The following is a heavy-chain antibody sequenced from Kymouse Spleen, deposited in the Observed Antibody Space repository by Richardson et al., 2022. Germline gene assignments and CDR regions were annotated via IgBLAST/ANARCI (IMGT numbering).Heavy chain of an antibody. V-gene: IGHV3-21*03. Sequence: EVQLVESGGGLVKPGGSLRLSCAASGFTFSSYSMNWVRQAPGKGLEWVSSISSSSSYIYYADSVKGRFTISRDNAKNSLYLQMNSLRAEDTAVYYCAVPPTVTTGYWGQGTLVTVSS. CDR2: ISSSSSYI. D-gene: IGHD4-11,IGHD4-11*01. J-gene: IGHJ4*02. CDR3: AVPPTVTTGY. CDR1: GFTFSSYS.